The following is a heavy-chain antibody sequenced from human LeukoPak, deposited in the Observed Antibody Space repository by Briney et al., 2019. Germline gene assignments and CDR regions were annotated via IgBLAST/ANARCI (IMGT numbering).Heavy chain of an antibody. CDR3: ARDYYQLPKSLDS. D-gene: IGHD2-2*01. V-gene: IGHV1-18*01. CDR1: GYTFTSYS. CDR2: IRRDSGSR. J-gene: IGHJ4*02. Sequence: ASVKVSCKASGYTFTSYSISWVRQAPGQGLEWLGWIRRDSGSRDYAQRFHGRVTLTTDTSTTTAYMELRSLKSDDTAIYFCARDYYQLPKSLDSWGQGTLVTVSS.